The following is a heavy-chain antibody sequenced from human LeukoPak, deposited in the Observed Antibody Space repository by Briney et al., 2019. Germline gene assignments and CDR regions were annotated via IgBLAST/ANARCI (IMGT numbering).Heavy chain of an antibody. J-gene: IGHJ4*02. CDR3: ARQGSGIFDY. V-gene: IGHV5-51*01. CDR2: IYPDDSDT. CDR1: GYSFTNYW. Sequence: GESLKISCKGSGYSFTNYWIGWVRHLPGKGLEWMGIIYPDDSDTRYSPSFQGQVTISADKSMNTAYLQWSGLKASDTAMYYCARQGSGIFDYWGQGTLVTVSS. D-gene: IGHD2-15*01.